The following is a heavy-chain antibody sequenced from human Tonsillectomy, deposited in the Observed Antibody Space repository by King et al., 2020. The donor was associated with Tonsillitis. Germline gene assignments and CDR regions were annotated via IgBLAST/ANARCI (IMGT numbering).Heavy chain of an antibody. CDR1: GFSLSTTGVG. V-gene: IGHV2-5*01. J-gene: IGHJ5*02. CDR3: APRHAYTYGFCWFVP. Sequence: TLQESGPTLVKPTQTLTLTCTFSGFSLSTTGVGVGWIRQPPGKALEWLALIYWNDDKRYSPSLKSRLTITKDTSKNQVALTMTNMDPVDTATYYCAPRHAYTYGFCWFVPWSEGTLVTVSS. CDR2: IYWNDDK. D-gene: IGHD5-18*01.